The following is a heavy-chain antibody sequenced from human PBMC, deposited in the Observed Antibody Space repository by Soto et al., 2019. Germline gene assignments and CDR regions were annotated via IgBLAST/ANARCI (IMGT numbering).Heavy chain of an antibody. CDR1: GFIFSSYV. CDR2: ISGSGGST. D-gene: IGHD3-10*01. J-gene: IGHJ4*02. CDR3: AKLPWLGDLAGTEY. Sequence: EVELMESGGGLVQPGGSLRLSCAASGFIFSSYVMTWVRQAPGKGPEWVSTISGSGGSTYYADSVKGRFTISRDNSKNTLFLQLNSLRVEDTALYYCAKLPWLGDLAGTEYWGQGTLVTVSS. V-gene: IGHV3-23*01.